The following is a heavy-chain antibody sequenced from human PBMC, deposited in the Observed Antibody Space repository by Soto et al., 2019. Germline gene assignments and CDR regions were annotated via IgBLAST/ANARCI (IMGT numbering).Heavy chain of an antibody. CDR2: IYYSGST. J-gene: IGHJ4*02. CDR1: QGSISIGGYC. Sequence: PSETLTLTCILCQGSISIGGYCWRWIPQPPGKGLEWIGYIYYSGSTYYDPSLNSRVTISVETSKNQFSLRLSSVTTADTAVYYCARGASLDYDFWSGYYVFDYWGRGTMVTVSS. CDR3: ARGASLDYDFWSGYYVFDY. V-gene: IGHV4-30-4*01. D-gene: IGHD3-3*01.